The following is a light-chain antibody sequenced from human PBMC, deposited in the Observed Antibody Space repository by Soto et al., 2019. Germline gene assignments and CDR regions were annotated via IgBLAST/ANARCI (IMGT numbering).Light chain of an antibody. CDR2: RNN. J-gene: IGLJ3*02. Sequence: SCSGSSSNIGTNYVYWYQQLPGTAPKLLIYRNNQRPSGVPDRFSGSKSGTSASLAISGLRSEDEADYYCAAWDDSLRGRVFGGGTKLTVL. CDR3: AAWDDSLRGRV. V-gene: IGLV1-47*01. CDR1: SSNIGTNY.